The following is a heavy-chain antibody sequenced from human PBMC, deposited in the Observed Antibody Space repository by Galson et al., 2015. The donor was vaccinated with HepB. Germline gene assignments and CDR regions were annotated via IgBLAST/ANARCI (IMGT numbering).Heavy chain of an antibody. J-gene: IGHJ5*02. V-gene: IGHV1-18*04. CDR3: TRIAYGDNLLDL. CDR1: GYTYRNYG. Sequence: SVKVSCKASGYTYRNYGVRWVRQAPGQGLEWMGWLSLHNGDTYYAQKFQGRVTMTADISAATAFLAVTSLRSDDTAIYYCTRIAYGDNLLDLWGQGTLVTVSS. CDR2: LSLHNGDT. D-gene: IGHD4-17*01.